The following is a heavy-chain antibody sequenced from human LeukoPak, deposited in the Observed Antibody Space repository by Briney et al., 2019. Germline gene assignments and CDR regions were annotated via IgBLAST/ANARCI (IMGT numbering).Heavy chain of an antibody. Sequence: SGGSLRLSCAASGFTFDDYAMHWVRQAPGKGLEWVSGISWSSGSIGYADSVKGRFTISRDNAKNSLYLQMNSLRAEDTALYYCAKDGGTDFWSGYGSNWFDPWGQGTLVTVSS. V-gene: IGHV3-9*01. D-gene: IGHD3-3*01. J-gene: IGHJ5*02. CDR2: ISWSSGSI. CDR3: AKDGGTDFWSGYGSNWFDP. CDR1: GFTFDDYA.